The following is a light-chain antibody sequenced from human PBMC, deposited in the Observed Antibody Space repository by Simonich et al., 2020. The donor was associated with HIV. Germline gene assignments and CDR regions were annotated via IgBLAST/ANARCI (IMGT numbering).Light chain of an antibody. CDR2: KAS. V-gene: IGKV1-5*03. CDR1: QSISSW. CDR3: QQYNNWPHYT. Sequence: IQMTQSPSTLSASVGDRVTITCRASQSISSWLAWYQQKPGKAPKLLIYKASSLESGVPSRFSGSGSGTEFTLTISSMQSEDFAVYYCQQYNNWPHYTFGQGTKLEIK. J-gene: IGKJ2*01.